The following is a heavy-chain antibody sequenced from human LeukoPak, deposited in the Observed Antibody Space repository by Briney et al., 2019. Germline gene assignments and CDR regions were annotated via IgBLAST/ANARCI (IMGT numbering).Heavy chain of an antibody. CDR2: INASNGNT. J-gene: IGHJ2*01. CDR3: AKDLGGYDYFDL. Sequence: ASVKVSCKASGYTFTTYAMHWVRQAPGQRLEWMGWINASNGNTNYSQKFQGRVTITRDTSTSTAYMELSRLRSEDTAVYYCAKDLGGYDYFDLWGRGTLVTVSS. CDR1: GYTFTTYA. V-gene: IGHV1-3*01. D-gene: IGHD5-12*01.